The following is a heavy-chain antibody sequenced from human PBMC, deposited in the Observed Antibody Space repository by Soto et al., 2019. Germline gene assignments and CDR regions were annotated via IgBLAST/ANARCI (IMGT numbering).Heavy chain of an antibody. V-gene: IGHV3-21*01. CDR2: ISSDTTYI. CDR3: ARNSSRLDV. Sequence: GGSLRLSCAASGFTFNSYSMAWVRQAPGKGLEYISSISSDTTYIFYADSVKGRFTISRDNAKTSLFLQMNTLGVEDTAVYYCARNSSRLDVWGQGALVTVSS. D-gene: IGHD2-2*01. J-gene: IGHJ4*02. CDR1: GFTFNSYS.